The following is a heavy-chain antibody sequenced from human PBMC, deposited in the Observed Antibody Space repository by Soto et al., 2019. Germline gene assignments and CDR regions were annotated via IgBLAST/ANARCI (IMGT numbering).Heavy chain of an antibody. D-gene: IGHD6-13*01. V-gene: IGHV3-23*01. CDR1: GXTXSSYA. CDR3: AYSSTPFDY. CDR2: ISGSGGST. J-gene: IGHJ4*02. Sequence: EVQLLESGGGLVQPGGSLRLSXAXXGXTXSSYAMSWVRXAPGKGLEWVSAISGSGGSTYYADSVKGRFTISRDNSKNTLYLQMNSLRAEDTAVYYCAYSSTPFDYWGQGTLVTVSS.